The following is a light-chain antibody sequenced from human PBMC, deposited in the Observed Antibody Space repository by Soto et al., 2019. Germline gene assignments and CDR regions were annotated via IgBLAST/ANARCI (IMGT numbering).Light chain of an antibody. CDR1: QSVNSD. CDR2: SAS. J-gene: IGKJ4*01. CDR3: QQYNNWPLT. V-gene: IGKV3-15*01. Sequence: ETVMTQFPATLSASPGESATLSCRASQSVNSDLAWYQQIPGQAPRLLIYSASTGATGGPARFSGSGSGTEFTLTISSLQSEDFAIYYCQQYNNWPLTFGGGTKVEI.